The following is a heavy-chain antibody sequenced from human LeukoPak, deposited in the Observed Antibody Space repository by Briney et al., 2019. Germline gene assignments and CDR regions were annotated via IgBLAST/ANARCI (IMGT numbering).Heavy chain of an antibody. CDR2: ISSSSSYI. Sequence: PGGSLRLSCAASGFTFSSYSMNWVRQAPGMGLEWVSSISSSSSYIYYADSVKGRFTISRDNAKNSLYLQMNSLRAEDTAVYYCARDRYSNSGGGMDVWGQGTTVTVSS. CDR3: ARDRYSNSGGGMDV. V-gene: IGHV3-21*01. J-gene: IGHJ6*02. D-gene: IGHD4-11*01. CDR1: GFTFSSYS.